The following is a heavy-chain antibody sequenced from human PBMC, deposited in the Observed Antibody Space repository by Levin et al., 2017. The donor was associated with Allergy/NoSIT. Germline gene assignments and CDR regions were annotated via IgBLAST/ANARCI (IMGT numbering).Heavy chain of an antibody. CDR3: VRGAGGLDH. D-gene: IGHD3-16*01. CDR1: GFIFSSYW. Sequence: ETLSLTCAASGFIFSSYWMHWVRQVPGKGLVWVSHITSDGSGTSYVDSVRGRFTISRDNAKNTLYLQMNSLRDEDTAVYYCVRGAGGLDHWGQGTLFIVSS. V-gene: IGHV3-74*01. CDR2: ITSDGSGT. J-gene: IGHJ4*02.